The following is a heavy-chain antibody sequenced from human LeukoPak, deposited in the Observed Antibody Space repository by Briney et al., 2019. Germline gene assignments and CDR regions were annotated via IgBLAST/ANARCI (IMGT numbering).Heavy chain of an antibody. CDR3: AKEWYYHGSGSYLLYEYYYGMDV. V-gene: IGHV3-43*02. J-gene: IGHJ6*02. Sequence: PGGSLRLSCAASGFTFDDYAMHWVRQPPGQGLEWVSLISGDGGSTYYADSVKGRFTISRDNSKNSLYLQMNSLRTEDTALYYCAKEWYYHGSGSYLLYEYYYGMDVWGQGTTVTVSS. D-gene: IGHD3-10*01. CDR2: ISGDGGST. CDR1: GFTFDDYA.